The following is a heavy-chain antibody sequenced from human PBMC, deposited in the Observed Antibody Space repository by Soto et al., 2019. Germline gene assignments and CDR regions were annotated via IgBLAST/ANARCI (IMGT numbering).Heavy chain of an antibody. D-gene: IGHD1-7*01. CDR3: ARNGWNYGYYYYSMDV. CDR2: IYYSGST. Sequence: QVQLQESGPGLVKPSETLSLTCTVSGGSISSYYWSWIRQPPGKGLEWIGYIYYSGSTNYNPSLKSRVTISVDTSRNQFSLKLSSVTAADTAVYYCARNGWNYGYYYYSMDVWGKGTTVTVSS. J-gene: IGHJ6*03. V-gene: IGHV4-59*01. CDR1: GGSISSYY.